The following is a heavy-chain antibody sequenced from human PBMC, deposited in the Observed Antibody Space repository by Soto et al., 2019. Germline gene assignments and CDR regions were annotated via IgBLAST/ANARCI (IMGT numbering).Heavy chain of an antibody. J-gene: IGHJ4*02. V-gene: IGHV1-69*12. D-gene: IGHD5-18*01. CDR2: IIPMFGTA. CDR1: GGTFSTYA. Sequence: QVQLVQSGAEVKKPESSVKVSCKAPGGTFSTYAISWVRQAPGQGLEWMGGIIPMFGTANYAQRFQDRVTITADESTHTGYMELSSLSSEDTAVYFCASGIQLWLRRINNGYSGWGQGTLVTVSS. CDR3: ASGIQLWLRRINNGYSG.